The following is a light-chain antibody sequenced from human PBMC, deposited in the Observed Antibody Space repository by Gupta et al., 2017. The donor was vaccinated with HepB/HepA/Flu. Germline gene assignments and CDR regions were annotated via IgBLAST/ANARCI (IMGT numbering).Light chain of an antibody. CDR3: LLYYTGVGV. CDR2: DTT. J-gene: IGLJ3*02. CDR1: TGAVTSGHY. Sequence: QAVVTQEPSLTVSPVGTATLTCGPSTGAVTSGHYPYWFQQKTAQAPRTLIYDTTNKHSWTPARLSGSLLGGKAALTLSGAQPEDESDYFCLLYYTGVGVFGGGTKLTVL. V-gene: IGLV7-46*01.